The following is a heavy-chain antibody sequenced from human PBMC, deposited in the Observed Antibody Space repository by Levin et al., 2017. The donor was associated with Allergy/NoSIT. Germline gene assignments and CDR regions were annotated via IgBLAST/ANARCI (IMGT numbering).Heavy chain of an antibody. CDR1: GDSVSSNDAA. CDR2: TYYRSKWFN. Sequence: SQTLSLTCAISGDSVSSNDAAWNWIRQSPSRGLEWLGRTYYRSKWFNDYSESVQSRITINADTSKNQFSLHLNSVTPEDTAVYYCARGWGLDFWGQGTLVTVSA. CDR3: ARGWGLDF. V-gene: IGHV6-1*01. J-gene: IGHJ4*02. D-gene: IGHD2-21*02.